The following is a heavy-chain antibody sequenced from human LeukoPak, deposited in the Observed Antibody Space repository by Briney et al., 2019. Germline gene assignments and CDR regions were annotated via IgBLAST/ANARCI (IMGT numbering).Heavy chain of an antibody. D-gene: IGHD5-18*01. CDR3: ARESAAMDGGNRFDP. V-gene: IGHV1-2*02. J-gene: IGHJ5*02. CDR1: GYTFTGYY. Sequence: ASVKVSCKASGYTFTGYYMHWVRQAPGQGLEWMGWINPNSGGTNYAQKFQGRVTMTRDTSISTAYMELSRLRSDDTAIYYCARESAAMDGGNRFDPWGQGTLVTVSS. CDR2: INPNSGGT.